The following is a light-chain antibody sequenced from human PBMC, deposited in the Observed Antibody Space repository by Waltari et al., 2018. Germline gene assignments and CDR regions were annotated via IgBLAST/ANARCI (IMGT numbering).Light chain of an antibody. CDR3: QKYDRLPAT. V-gene: IGKV3-20*01. Sequence: EIVLTQSPGTLSLSPGERATLSCRASQSIGKYLVWYQQKPGQAPRLLMYAASSRAPGIPDRFSGSGSGTDFSLTISRLEPEDFAVYYCQKYDRLPATFSQGTKVEIK. J-gene: IGKJ1*01. CDR1: QSIGKY. CDR2: AAS.